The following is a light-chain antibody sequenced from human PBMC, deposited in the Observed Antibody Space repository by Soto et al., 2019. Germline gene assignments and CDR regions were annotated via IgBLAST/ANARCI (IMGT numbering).Light chain of an antibody. CDR3: QQYNNWPPLYT. J-gene: IGKJ2*01. Sequence: EIVMTQSTATLSVSPGERVTVSCRASQSVSRNLAWYQQKPGQAPRLLIYGASTRATGIPARFSGSGSGTEFTLTISSLQSEDFAFYYCQQYNNWPPLYTFGQGTKLEIK. CDR2: GAS. V-gene: IGKV3D-15*01. CDR1: QSVSRN.